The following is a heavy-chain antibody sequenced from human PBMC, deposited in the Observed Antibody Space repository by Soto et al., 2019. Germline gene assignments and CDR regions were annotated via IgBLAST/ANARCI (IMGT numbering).Heavy chain of an antibody. D-gene: IGHD1-26*01. CDR1: GYSFTTYW. CDR3: ASMGAYGYWYFEL. Sequence: GETLKISCKGSGYSFTTYWIGWVRQMPGKGLEWMGRIDPSDSYTNYSPSFQGHVTISADKSISTAYLQWSSLKASDTAMYYCASMGAYGYWYFELWGSGTLVTVSS. J-gene: IGHJ2*01. V-gene: IGHV5-10-1*01. CDR2: IDPSDSYT.